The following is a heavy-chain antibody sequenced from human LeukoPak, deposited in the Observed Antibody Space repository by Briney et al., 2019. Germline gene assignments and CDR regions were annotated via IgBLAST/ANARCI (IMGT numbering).Heavy chain of an antibody. V-gene: IGHV5-51*01. CDR3: ARKYSTSWYIDY. Sequence: GESLKISCKGSGYIFTTYWIGWVRQMPGKGLEWMGIIYPDDSDTRYSPSFQGQVTISADKSINTAYLQWSSLKAPDTAMYYCARKYSTSWYIDYWGQGTLVTVSS. J-gene: IGHJ4*02. D-gene: IGHD6-13*01. CDR1: GYIFTTYW. CDR2: IYPDDSDT.